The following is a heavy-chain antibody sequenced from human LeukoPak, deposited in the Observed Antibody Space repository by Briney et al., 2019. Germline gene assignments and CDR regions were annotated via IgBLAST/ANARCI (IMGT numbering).Heavy chain of an antibody. CDR1: GFTFSSYA. V-gene: IGHV3-23*01. CDR2: ISGSGGST. CDR3: AKANYYDFWSGYYPIDY. Sequence: GGSLRLSCAASGFTFSSYAMSCVRQAPGKGLEWVSAISGSGGSTYYADSVKGRFTISRDNSKNTLYLQMNSLRAEDTAVYYCAKANYYDFWSGYYPIDYWGQGTLVTVSS. D-gene: IGHD3-3*01. J-gene: IGHJ4*02.